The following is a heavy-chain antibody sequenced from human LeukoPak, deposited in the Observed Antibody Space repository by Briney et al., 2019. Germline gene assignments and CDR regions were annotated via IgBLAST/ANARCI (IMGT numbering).Heavy chain of an antibody. J-gene: IGHJ6*03. V-gene: IGHV4-59*08. CDR1: GGSISSYY. D-gene: IGHD5-24*01. Sequence: PSETLSLTCTVSGGSISSYYWSWIRQPPGKGLEWIGYIYYSGSTNYNPSLKSRVTISVDTSKNQFSLKLSSVTAADTAVYYCARADILDDGYNSIWGYYYYYMDVWGKGTTVTVSS. CDR2: IYYSGST. CDR3: ARADILDDGYNSIWGYYYYYMDV.